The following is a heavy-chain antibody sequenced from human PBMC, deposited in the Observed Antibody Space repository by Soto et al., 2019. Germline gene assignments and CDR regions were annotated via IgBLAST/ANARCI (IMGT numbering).Heavy chain of an antibody. Sequence: GGSLRLSCAASGFTFSSYWMSWVRQAPGKGLEWVANIKQDGSEKYYVDSVKGRFTISRDNAKNSLYLQMNSLRAENTAVYYCARVEKRFLEWLSEEYYYYMDVWGKGTTVTVSS. CDR1: GFTFSSYW. J-gene: IGHJ6*03. CDR2: IKQDGSEK. D-gene: IGHD3-3*01. V-gene: IGHV3-7*04. CDR3: ARVEKRFLEWLSEEYYYYMDV.